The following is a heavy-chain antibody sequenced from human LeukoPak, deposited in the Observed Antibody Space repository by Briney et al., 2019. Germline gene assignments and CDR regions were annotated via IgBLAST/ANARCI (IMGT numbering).Heavy chain of an antibody. CDR2: IYYSGST. Sequence: SETLSLTCTVSGGSISSYYWSWIRQPPGKGLEWIGYIYYSGSTNYNPSLKSRVTISVDTSKNQFSLKLSSVTAADTAVYYCAGQYYDFWSGYYSHPYFDYWGQGTLVTVSS. J-gene: IGHJ4*02. CDR3: AGQYYDFWSGYYSHPYFDY. CDR1: GGSISSYY. V-gene: IGHV4-59*01. D-gene: IGHD3-3*01.